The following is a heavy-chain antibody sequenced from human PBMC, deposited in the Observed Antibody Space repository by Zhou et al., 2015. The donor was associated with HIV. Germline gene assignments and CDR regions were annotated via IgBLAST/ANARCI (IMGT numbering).Heavy chain of an antibody. Sequence: QVQLVQSGAEVKKPGASVKVSCKTSGFTFTNYGISWVRQAPGQGLEWMGWISADNGNTNYAEKVQGRLALTTDTSTSTAYMELRGLRSDDTAVYYCARGPSSSWYFDYWGQGTLVTVSS. V-gene: IGHV1-18*01. J-gene: IGHJ4*02. CDR3: ARGPSSSWYFDY. CDR2: ISADNGNT. D-gene: IGHD2-15*01. CDR1: GFTFTNYG.